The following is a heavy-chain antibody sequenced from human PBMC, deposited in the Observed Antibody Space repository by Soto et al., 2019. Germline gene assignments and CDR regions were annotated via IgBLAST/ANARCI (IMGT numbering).Heavy chain of an antibody. V-gene: IGHV3-11*01. J-gene: IGHJ4*02. D-gene: IGHD4-17*01. CDR3: ARGGASVTTPFDY. CDR1: GFAFSDPY. Sequence: HVQLVESGGGLVKPGGSLRLSCAASGFAFSDPYMSWIRQAPGKGLEWISYISSSGSTIYYAGSVKGRFTISRDNAKTSLYLQMDSLPADDTAVYYCARGGASVTTPFDYWGQGTQGTVSS. CDR2: ISSSGSTI.